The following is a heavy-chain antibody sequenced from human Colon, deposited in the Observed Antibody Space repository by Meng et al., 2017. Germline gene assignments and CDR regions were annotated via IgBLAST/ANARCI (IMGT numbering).Heavy chain of an antibody. CDR2: TYYRSKYYN. V-gene: IGHV6-1*01. CDR3: ARDWGDVRGGFDF. Sequence: VNRQQSGPGLVKPPPTPSLTVAISGDSVSSNSAAWNWIRQSPSRGLEWLGRTYYRSKYYNDYALSVKSRITINADTSKNQFSLQLNSVTPEDTAIYYCARDWGDVRGGFDFWGQGTLVTVSS. D-gene: IGHD3-10*02. CDR1: GDSVSSNSAA. J-gene: IGHJ4*02.